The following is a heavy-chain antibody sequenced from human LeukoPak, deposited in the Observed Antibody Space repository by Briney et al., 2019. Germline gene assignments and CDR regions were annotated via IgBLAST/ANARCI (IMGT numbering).Heavy chain of an antibody. CDR3: ARGKLRDAFDI. D-gene: IGHD1-26*01. CDR2: IYTSGST. CDR1: GGTISSGSYY. Sequence: SQTLSLTCTVSGGTISSGSYYWSWIRQPAGKGLEWIGRIYTSGSTNYNPSLKSRVTISVDTSKNQFSLKLSSVTPADTAVYYCARGKLRDAFDIWGQGTMVTVSS. V-gene: IGHV4-61*02. J-gene: IGHJ3*02.